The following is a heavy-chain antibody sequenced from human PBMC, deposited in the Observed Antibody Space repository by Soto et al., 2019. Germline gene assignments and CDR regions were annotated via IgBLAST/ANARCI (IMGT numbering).Heavy chain of an antibody. J-gene: IGHJ5*02. D-gene: IGHD6-6*01. CDR2: STYSGST. V-gene: IGHV4-31*03. Sequence: PSETLSLTCTVSGGSISSGVYYWSWIRQHPGKGLEWIGYSTYSGSTFYNPSLKSRVTILVDTSKNQFSLKLSSVTAADTAVYYCARDRHESWFDPWGQGSLVTVSS. CDR1: GGSISSGVYY. CDR3: ARDRHESWFDP.